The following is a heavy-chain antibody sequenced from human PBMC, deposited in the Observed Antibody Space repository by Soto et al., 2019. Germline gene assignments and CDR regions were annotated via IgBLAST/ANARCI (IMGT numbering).Heavy chain of an antibody. V-gene: IGHV1-69*12. CDR3: ARDRGLFGYDK. J-gene: IGHJ4*02. Sequence: QVQLVQSGAEVKKPGSSVKVTCKASGGTFSSNSISWVRQAPGQGLEWMGGVIPTFGTAKYAQKFQGRVTITADASTNTSYMELRSLTSEDTAVYYCARDRGLFGYDKWGQGTRVTVSS. D-gene: IGHD2-21*01. CDR2: VIPTFGTA. CDR1: GGTFSSNS.